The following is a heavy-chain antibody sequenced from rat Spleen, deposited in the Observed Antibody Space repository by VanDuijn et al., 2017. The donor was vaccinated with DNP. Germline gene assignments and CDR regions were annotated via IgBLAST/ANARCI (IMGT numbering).Heavy chain of an antibody. D-gene: IGHD5-1*01. CDR3: ARHNWEQWYFDY. CDR1: GFTFSNYY. Sequence: EVQLVESGGGLVQPGRSMKLSCAASGFTFSNYYMAWVRQAPKKGLEWVATISTSGSRTYYPDSVKGRFTISRDNAKSSLYLQMNSLKSEDTATYYCARHNWEQWYFDYWGQGVMVTVSS. J-gene: IGHJ2*01. V-gene: IGHV5-25*01. CDR2: ISTSGSRT.